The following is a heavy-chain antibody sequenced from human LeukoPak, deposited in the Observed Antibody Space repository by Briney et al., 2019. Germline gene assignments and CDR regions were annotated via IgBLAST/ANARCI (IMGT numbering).Heavy chain of an antibody. V-gene: IGHV3-7*01. CDR2: MKLDGSEE. J-gene: IGHJ5*02. D-gene: IGHD2-15*01. CDR3: ARWARYCSSGSCYSWFDP. CDR1: GFTFRRYW. Sequence: PGGSLRLSCAASGFTFRRYWMSWVRQAPGRGLEGVANMKLDGSEEYYVDSVKGRFTISSDNAKNSLYLQMNSLRVDDTAVYYCARWARYCSSGSCYSWFDPWGQGTLVTVSS.